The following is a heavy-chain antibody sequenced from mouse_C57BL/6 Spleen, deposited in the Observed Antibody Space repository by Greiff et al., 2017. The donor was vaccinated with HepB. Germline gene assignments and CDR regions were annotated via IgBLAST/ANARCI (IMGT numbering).Heavy chain of an antibody. CDR3: ARGTTEAAY. D-gene: IGHD1-1*01. V-gene: IGHV5-17*01. Sequence: DVMLVESGGGLVKPGGSLKLSCAASGFTFSDYGMHWVRQAPEKGLVWVAYISSGSSTIYYADTVKGRFTISRDNAKNTLFLQMTSLRSEDTAMYYCARGTTEAAYWGQGTLVTVSA. CDR2: ISSGSSTI. J-gene: IGHJ3*01. CDR1: GFTFSDYG.